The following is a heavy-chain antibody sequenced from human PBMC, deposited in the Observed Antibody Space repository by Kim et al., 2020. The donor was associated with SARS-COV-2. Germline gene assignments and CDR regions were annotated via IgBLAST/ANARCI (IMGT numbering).Heavy chain of an antibody. D-gene: IGHD2-15*01. CDR3: TTGSQYYYYGMDV. J-gene: IGHJ6*02. Sequence: AAPVKGRFTSSRDDSKNTLYLQMNSLKTEDTAVYYCTTGSQYYYYGMDVWGQGTTVTVSS. V-gene: IGHV3-15*01.